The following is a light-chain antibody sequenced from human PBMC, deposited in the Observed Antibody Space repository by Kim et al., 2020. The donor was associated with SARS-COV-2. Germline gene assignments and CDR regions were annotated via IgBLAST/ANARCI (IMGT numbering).Light chain of an antibody. CDR3: QSADSSGTYVV. V-gene: IGLV3-25*03. J-gene: IGLJ2*01. Sequence: SYELTQPPSVSVSPGQTARITCSGDALPKQYAYWYQQKPGQAPVLVIYKDSERPSGIPERFSGSSSGTTVTLTISGVQAEDEADYYWQSADSSGTYVVFGGGTQLTVL. CDR1: ALPKQY. CDR2: KDS.